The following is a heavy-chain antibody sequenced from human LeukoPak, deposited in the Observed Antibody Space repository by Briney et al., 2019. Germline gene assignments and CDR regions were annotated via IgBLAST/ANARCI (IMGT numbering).Heavy chain of an antibody. Sequence: PRGSLRLSCAASGFTFSNYAMSWVRQAPGRGLEWVSTISGSGSTTYYADSVKGRFTISRHNSKNTLYLQMNSLRAEDTALYYCAKDQDYYASASGFDYWGQGTLVTVSS. V-gene: IGHV3-23*01. J-gene: IGHJ4*02. D-gene: IGHD3-10*01. CDR3: AKDQDYYASASGFDY. CDR1: GFTFSNYA. CDR2: ISGSGSTT.